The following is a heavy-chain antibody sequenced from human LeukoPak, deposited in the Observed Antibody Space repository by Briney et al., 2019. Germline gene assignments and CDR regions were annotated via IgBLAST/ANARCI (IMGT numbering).Heavy chain of an antibody. J-gene: IGHJ4*02. Sequence: GGTLRLSCAASGFTFTSYGMSWVRQAPGKGLERVSTINTSGATTYYADSVKGRFTISRDNSKNTLYLQMNSLRAEDTAVYYCAKDPSYYGSTSNNDYWGQGTLVTVSS. CDR2: INTSGATT. V-gene: IGHV3-23*01. CDR1: GFTFTSYG. D-gene: IGHD3-10*01. CDR3: AKDPSYYGSTSNNDY.